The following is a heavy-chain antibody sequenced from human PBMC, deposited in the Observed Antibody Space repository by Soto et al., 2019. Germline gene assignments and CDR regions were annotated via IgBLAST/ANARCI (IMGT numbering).Heavy chain of an antibody. D-gene: IGHD3-16*01. Sequence: QVQLVESGGGVVQPGTSLRLSCVGSGFTFRSYVIHWVLQAPGKGLEWVALTSYDGSNNFYGDSVKGRFTISRHNSRNTVQLHMDSLTFEVTALYYCARWGTTGGLNVWAQGTLVSVSS. V-gene: IGHV3-33*05. CDR3: ARWGTTGGLNV. J-gene: IGHJ4*02. CDR2: TSYDGSNN. CDR1: GFTFRSYV.